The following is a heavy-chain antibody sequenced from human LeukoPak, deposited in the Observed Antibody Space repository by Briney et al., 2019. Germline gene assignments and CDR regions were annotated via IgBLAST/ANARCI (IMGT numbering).Heavy chain of an antibody. D-gene: IGHD3-22*01. Sequence: GGSLRLSCAASGLTFINYAMTWVRQAPGKGLEWVGRIRKKANSYSTEYAASVKARFTISRDDSKNSLYLQMNSLRAEDTAVYYCAKSEPITYYYDSSGYPSQFDYWGQGTLVTVSS. J-gene: IGHJ4*02. CDR3: AKSEPITYYYDSSGYPSQFDY. V-gene: IGHV3-72*01. CDR1: GLTFINYA. CDR2: IRKKANSYST.